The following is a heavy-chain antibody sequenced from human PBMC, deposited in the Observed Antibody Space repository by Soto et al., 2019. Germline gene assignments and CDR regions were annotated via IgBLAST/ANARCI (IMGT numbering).Heavy chain of an antibody. CDR1: GFXXXXXA. CDR2: ISASGDTT. CDR3: AKGIATRPRYYYAMDI. J-gene: IGHJ6*02. Sequence: EVQLLESGGGLVXPGGSXXLSCAASGFXXXXXAMNXXXQAPGRGLEWVSVISASGDTTYFADSVKGRCTISRDNSKNTLYLQMNSLRAEDTAVYYCAKGIATRPRYYYAMDIWGRGTTVTVSS. V-gene: IGHV3-23*01. D-gene: IGHD6-6*01.